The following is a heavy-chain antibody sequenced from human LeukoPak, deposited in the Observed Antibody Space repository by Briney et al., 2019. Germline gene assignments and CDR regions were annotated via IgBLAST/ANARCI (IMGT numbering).Heavy chain of an antibody. J-gene: IGHJ6*03. V-gene: IGHV4-34*01. CDR3: ARGPTMVRGVIRFYYYMDA. CDR1: GGSFSGSY. D-gene: IGHD3-10*01. CDR2: INHSGST. Sequence: SENLSLNCTVNGGSFSGSYWSWLRQSPGRGLEWIGEINHSGSTNYNPSLKSRVSISIDTSKNQFSLKLTSVTAADTAMYYCARGPTMVRGVIRFYYYMDAWGKGTTVTVSS.